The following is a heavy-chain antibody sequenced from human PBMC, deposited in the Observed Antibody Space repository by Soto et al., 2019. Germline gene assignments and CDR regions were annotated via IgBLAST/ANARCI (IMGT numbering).Heavy chain of an antibody. Sequence: QEQLVESGGGVVQPGRSLRLSCAASGLTFSRYGMHWVRQAPGKGLEWAAHISYDGSNKHYAESVKGRFTISRDSSKNTLYLQMNSLRAEDTAVYYCVKDTYYYDSSGYYIFDYWGQGTLDAVSS. D-gene: IGHD3-22*01. CDR2: ISYDGSNK. CDR1: GLTFSRYG. J-gene: IGHJ4*02. CDR3: VKDTYYYDSSGYYIFDY. V-gene: IGHV3-30*18.